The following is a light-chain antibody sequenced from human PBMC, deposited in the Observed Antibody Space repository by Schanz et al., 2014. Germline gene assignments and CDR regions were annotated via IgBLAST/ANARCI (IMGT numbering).Light chain of an antibody. Sequence: QSALTQPPSASGSPGQSVTISCTGTSSDVGGYNYVSWYQQHPGKAPKLMIYEVNKRPSGVPDRFSGSKSGNTASLTVSGLQAEDEACYYCSSYAGNNKLLFGGGTKVTVL. CDR3: SSYAGNNKLL. CDR2: EVN. J-gene: IGLJ2*01. V-gene: IGLV2-8*01. CDR1: SSDVGGYNY.